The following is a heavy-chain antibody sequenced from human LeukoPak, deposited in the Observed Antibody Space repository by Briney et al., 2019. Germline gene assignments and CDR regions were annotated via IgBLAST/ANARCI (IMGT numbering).Heavy chain of an antibody. J-gene: IGHJ4*02. D-gene: IGHD5-24*01. V-gene: IGHV4-4*02. CDR3: ATRATDGPL. CDR1: GASISSTYW. CDR2: IQDSGST. Sequence: PSETLSLTCAVSGASISSTYWSTWVRQPPGKGLEWIGEIQDSGSTNYNPSLKSRVTISVDKSKKQFSLNLTSVTAADTAVYYCATRATDGPLWGQGTLVTVSS.